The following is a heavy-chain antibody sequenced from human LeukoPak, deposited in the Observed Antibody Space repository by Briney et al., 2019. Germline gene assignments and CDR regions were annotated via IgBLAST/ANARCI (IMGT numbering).Heavy chain of an antibody. D-gene: IGHD3-9*01. CDR3: AKVGLAGVTIYFDY. CDR1: GFTFSSYA. V-gene: IGHV3-23*01. CDR2: ISASGGST. J-gene: IGHJ4*02. Sequence: QPGGSLRLSCAASGFTFSSYAMSWVRQAPGKGLEWVSAISASGGSTNYAGSVKGRFTISRDSSKNTVYLQMNSLRPEDTAVYYCAKVGLAGVTIYFDYWGQGTLVTVSS.